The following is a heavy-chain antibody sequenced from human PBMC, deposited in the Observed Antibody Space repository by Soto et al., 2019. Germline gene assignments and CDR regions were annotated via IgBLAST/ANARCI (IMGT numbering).Heavy chain of an antibody. D-gene: IGHD2-15*01. CDR3: AREGVAAPYHYYGMDV. CDR1: GDSIRSYY. CDR2: ISYTVST. V-gene: IGHV4-59*01. J-gene: IGHJ6*02. Sequence: ETLSLTCTVSGDSIRSYYWTWLRQPPGKGLEWLGYISYTVSTYSNPSFKSLVTISADTSKNQFSLNVSSVTSADTAHYYCAREGVAAPYHYYGMDVWGQGYTVTVSS.